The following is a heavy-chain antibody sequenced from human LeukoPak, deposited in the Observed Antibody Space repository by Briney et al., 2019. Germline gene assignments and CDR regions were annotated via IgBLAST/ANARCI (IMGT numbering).Heavy chain of an antibody. CDR1: GFTFSSYS. J-gene: IGHJ4*02. Sequence: GGSLRLSCAASGFTFSSYSMNWVRQAPGKGLEWVSAISGSGGSTYYADSVKGRFTISRDNSKNTLYLQMNSLRAEDTAVYYCAKNRQATATTPFDYWGQGTLVTVSS. CDR2: ISGSGGST. D-gene: IGHD4-17*01. V-gene: IGHV3-23*01. CDR3: AKNRQATATTPFDY.